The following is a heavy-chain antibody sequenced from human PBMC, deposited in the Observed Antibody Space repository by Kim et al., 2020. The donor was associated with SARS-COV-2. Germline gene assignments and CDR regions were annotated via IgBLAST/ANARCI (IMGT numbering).Heavy chain of an antibody. CDR1: GYTFTAYY. D-gene: IGHD3-22*01. V-gene: IGHV1-2*02. Sequence: ASVKVSCKASGYTFTAYYIQWVRQAPGQRPEWMGWTDPNSSGTLYAQRFQGRITMTRDTSINTVYMELSSLTSDDTAVYYCARDLYDRSGYGGDFFDYWGQGTLVTVSS. CDR2: TDPNSSGT. CDR3: ARDLYDRSGYGGDFFDY. J-gene: IGHJ4*02.